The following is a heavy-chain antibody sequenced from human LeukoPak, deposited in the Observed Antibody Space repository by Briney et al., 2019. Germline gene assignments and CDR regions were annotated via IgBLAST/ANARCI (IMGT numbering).Heavy chain of an antibody. CDR1: GFTLSSYA. J-gene: IGHJ5*02. D-gene: IGHD3-22*01. CDR3: AKTYYYDSSANWFDP. Sequence: GGSLRLSCAASGFTLSSYAMSWVRQAPGKGLEWVSAISGSGGSTYYADSVKGRFTISRDNSKNTLYLQMNSLRAEDTAVYYCAKTYYYDSSANWFDPWGQGTLVTVSS. CDR2: ISGSGGST. V-gene: IGHV3-23*01.